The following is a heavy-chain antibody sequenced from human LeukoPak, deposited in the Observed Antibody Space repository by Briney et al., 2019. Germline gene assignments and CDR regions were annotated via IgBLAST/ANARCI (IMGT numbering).Heavy chain of an antibody. J-gene: IGHJ6*03. V-gene: IGHV5-51*01. CDR3: ARRSRYDFWSGYFPYDYYMDV. Sequence: GESLKISCKGSVYSFTSYWIGWVRQMPGKGLEWMGIIYTGDSDTRYRPSFHGQLTISADKSISTASLQWSSLKASDTAMYYCARRSRYDFWSGYFPYDYYMDVWGKGTTVTVSS. CDR1: VYSFTSYW. CDR2: IYTGDSDT. D-gene: IGHD3-3*01.